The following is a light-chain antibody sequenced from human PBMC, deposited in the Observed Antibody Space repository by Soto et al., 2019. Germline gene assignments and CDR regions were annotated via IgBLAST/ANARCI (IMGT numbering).Light chain of an antibody. CDR3: QQYNNWPPIT. Sequence: EIVMTQSPATLSVSPGERATLSFSASHSVSSNLALYQQKPGQAPRLLIYGASTRATGIPARFSGSGSGTEFTLTISSLQSEDFAVYYCQQYNNWPPITFGQGTRLEIK. J-gene: IGKJ5*01. V-gene: IGKV3-15*01. CDR2: GAS. CDR1: HSVSSN.